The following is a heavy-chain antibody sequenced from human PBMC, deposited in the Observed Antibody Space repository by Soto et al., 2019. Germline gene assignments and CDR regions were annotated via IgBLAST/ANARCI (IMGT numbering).Heavy chain of an antibody. CDR2: ISSSSSTI. D-gene: IGHD6-6*01. CDR1: GCTCSSYS. Sequence: GSLRLSCASAGCTCSSYSMNWVRQAPGKGLEWVSYISSSSSTIYYADSVEGRFTISRDNAKNSLYLQMNSLRAEDTAIYYCAKDRTGSSPGPAYWGQGTLVTGSS. V-gene: IGHV3-48*01. J-gene: IGHJ4*02. CDR3: AKDRTGSSPGPAY.